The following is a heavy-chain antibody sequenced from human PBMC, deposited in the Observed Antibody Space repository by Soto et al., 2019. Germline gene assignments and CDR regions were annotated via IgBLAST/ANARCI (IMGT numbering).Heavy chain of an antibody. Sequence: ASVKVSCKASGYTFTSYGISWVRQAPGQGLEWMGWISAYNGNTNYAQKLQGRFTMTTDTSTDTAYMELRSLRSEDTAVYYCATGLFPSSSLLVGYWGQGTLVTVSS. V-gene: IGHV1-18*01. D-gene: IGHD6-13*01. CDR2: ISAYNGNT. CDR3: ATGLFPSSSLLVGY. CDR1: GYTFTSYG. J-gene: IGHJ4*02.